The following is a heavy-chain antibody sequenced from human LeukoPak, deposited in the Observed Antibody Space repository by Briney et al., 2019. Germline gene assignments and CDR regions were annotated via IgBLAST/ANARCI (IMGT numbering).Heavy chain of an antibody. D-gene: IGHD5-12*01. CDR1: GGTFSSYA. Sequence: GASVKVSCKASGGTFSSYAISWVRQAPGQGLEWMGGIIPIFGTANYAQKFQGRVTMTEDTSTDTAYMELSSLRSEDTAVYYCATFPVATMEVLFDYWGQGTLVTVSS. CDR2: IIPIFGTA. J-gene: IGHJ4*02. V-gene: IGHV1-69*06. CDR3: ATFPVATMEVLFDY.